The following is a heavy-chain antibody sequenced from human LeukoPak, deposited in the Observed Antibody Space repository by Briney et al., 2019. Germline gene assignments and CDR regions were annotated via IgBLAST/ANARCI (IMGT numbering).Heavy chain of an antibody. CDR1: GFTFSSYW. Sequence: GGSLRLSCAASGFTFSSYWMSWVRQAPGKGLEWVSAISGSGGSTYYADSVKGRFTISRDNSKNTLYLQMNSLRAEDTAVYYCAKDGDSSPTRYWGQGTLVTVSS. D-gene: IGHD6-13*01. CDR2: ISGSGGST. J-gene: IGHJ4*02. CDR3: AKDGDSSPTRY. V-gene: IGHV3-23*01.